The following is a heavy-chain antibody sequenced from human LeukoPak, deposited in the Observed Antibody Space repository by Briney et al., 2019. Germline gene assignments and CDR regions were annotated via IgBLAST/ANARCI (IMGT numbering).Heavy chain of an antibody. V-gene: IGHV1-2*06. CDR1: GYTFTGYY. Sequence: GASVKVSCKASGYTFTGYYMHWVRQAPGQGLEWMGRINPNSGGTNYAQKFQGRVTMTRDTSISTAYMELSRLRSDDTAVYYCARKGSSTSQFILPRSSWFDPWGQGTLVTVSS. CDR3: ARKGSSTSQFILPRSSWFDP. D-gene: IGHD2-2*01. J-gene: IGHJ5*02. CDR2: INPNSGGT.